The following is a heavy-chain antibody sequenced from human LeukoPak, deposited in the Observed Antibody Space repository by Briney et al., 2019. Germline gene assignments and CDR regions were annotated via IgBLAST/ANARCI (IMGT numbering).Heavy chain of an antibody. D-gene: IGHD1-26*01. CDR2: ISSSSSYI. CDR1: GFTFSSYS. CDR3: ARDSGSYLFDY. Sequence: GGSLRLSCAASGFTFSSYSMNWVRQAPGKGLEWVSSISSSSSYIYYADSVKGRFTISRDNAKNSLYLQMNSLRAEDTAVYYCARDSGSYLFDYWGRGTLVTVSS. V-gene: IGHV3-21*01. J-gene: IGHJ4*02.